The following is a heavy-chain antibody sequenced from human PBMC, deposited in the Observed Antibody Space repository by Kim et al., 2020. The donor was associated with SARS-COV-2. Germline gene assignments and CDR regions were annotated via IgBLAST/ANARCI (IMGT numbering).Heavy chain of an antibody. J-gene: IGHJ4*02. V-gene: IGHV3-49*02. CDR3: TRVRIAARLFDY. Sequence: DYAASVKGRLTISRDDSKSIAYLKMNSLKTEDTAVYYCTRVRIAARLFDYWGQGTLVTVSA. D-gene: IGHD6-6*01.